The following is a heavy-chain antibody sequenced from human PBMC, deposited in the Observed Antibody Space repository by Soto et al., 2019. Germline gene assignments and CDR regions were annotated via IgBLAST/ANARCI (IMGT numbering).Heavy chain of an antibody. V-gene: IGHV3-30-3*01. Sequence: GGSLRLSCAASGFTFSTYDIHWVRQAPGKGLEWVAVISYDGSNKYYADSVKGRFTISRDNSKNTLYLQMNSLRAEDTAVYYCARGGDYYDSSGYYAQGFDPWGQGTLVTVSS. CDR1: GFTFSTYD. D-gene: IGHD3-22*01. CDR3: ARGGDYYDSSGYYAQGFDP. CDR2: ISYDGSNK. J-gene: IGHJ5*02.